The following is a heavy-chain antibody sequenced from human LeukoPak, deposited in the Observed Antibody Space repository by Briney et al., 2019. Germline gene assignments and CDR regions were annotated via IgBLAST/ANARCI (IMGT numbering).Heavy chain of an antibody. D-gene: IGHD4-17*01. CDR1: GFTFSTFA. J-gene: IGHJ4*02. CDR3: ARESGDYGLGY. Sequence: PGGSLRLSCVASGFTFSTFAMIWVRQPPGKGVEWVSSIFPSSGEIHYADSVKGRFTISRDNAKNSLYLQMNSLRAEDTAVYYCARESGDYGLGYWGQGTLVTVSS. V-gene: IGHV3-21*01. CDR2: IFPSSGEI.